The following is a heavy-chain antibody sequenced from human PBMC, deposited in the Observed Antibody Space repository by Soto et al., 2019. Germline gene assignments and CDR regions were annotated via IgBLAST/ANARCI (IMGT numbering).Heavy chain of an antibody. D-gene: IGHD6-6*01. CDR3: ARVVIGTRPPDY. J-gene: IGHJ4*02. CDR2: INTYNGNT. V-gene: IGHV1-18*01. CDR1: GYTFPSYG. Sequence: QVQLVQSGGEVKKPGASVRVSCKASGYTFPSYGITWVRQAPGQGLEWMGWINTYNGNTNYTQKLQGRVTMTTDTSTSTVYMELRSLRSDDTAVWYCARVVIGTRPPDYWGQGTLVTVSS.